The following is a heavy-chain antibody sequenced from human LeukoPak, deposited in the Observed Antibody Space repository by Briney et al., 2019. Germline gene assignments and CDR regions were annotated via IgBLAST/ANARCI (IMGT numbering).Heavy chain of an antibody. D-gene: IGHD5-24*01. J-gene: IGHJ5*02. CDR1: GFTFSSYW. CDR3: ARQSRDGYNLRFDP. V-gene: IGHV3-7*01. Sequence: GGSLRLSCAASGFTFSSYWMSWVRQAPGKGLEWVANIKQDGSEEYYVDSVKGRFTISRDNAKNSLYLQMNSLRAEDTAVYYCARQSRDGYNLRFDPWGQGTLVTVSS. CDR2: IKQDGSEE.